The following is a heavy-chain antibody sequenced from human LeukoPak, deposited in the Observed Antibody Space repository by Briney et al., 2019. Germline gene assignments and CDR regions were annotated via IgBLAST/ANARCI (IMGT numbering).Heavy chain of an antibody. CDR3: ARDRGYCSGGSCYRNWFDP. J-gene: IGHJ5*02. D-gene: IGHD2-15*01. Sequence: GASVKVSCKASDSTFTTYGISWLRQAPGQGLKWMGWISAYNGNTNYAQKLQGRVTMTTDTSTSTAYMELRSLRSDDTAVYYCARDRGYCSGGSCYRNWFDPWGQGTLVTVSS. CDR1: DSTFTTYG. CDR2: ISAYNGNT. V-gene: IGHV1-18*01.